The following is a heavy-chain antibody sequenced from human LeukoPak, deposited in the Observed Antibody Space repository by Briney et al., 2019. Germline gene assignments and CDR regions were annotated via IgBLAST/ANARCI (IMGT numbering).Heavy chain of an antibody. Sequence: GGSLRLSCTASGFTFGDYAMSWIRQAPGKGLEWVGFVRSKAYGETADYAASVKGRFTISRDDSKAIAYPQMNSLKTEDTAVYHCTRDRGAYNLYDYWGQGTLVTVSS. CDR1: GFTFGDYA. D-gene: IGHD1-1*01. CDR2: VRSKAYGETA. CDR3: TRDRGAYNLYDY. J-gene: IGHJ4*02. V-gene: IGHV3-49*03.